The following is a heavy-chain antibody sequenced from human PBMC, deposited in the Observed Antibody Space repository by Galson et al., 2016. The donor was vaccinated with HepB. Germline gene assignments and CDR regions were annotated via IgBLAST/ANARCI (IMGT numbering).Heavy chain of an antibody. CDR2: IVSRGSHM. D-gene: IGHD6-19*01. Sequence: SLRLSCAASGFTFSAYAIHWVRQAPVKGPEWVSSIVSRGSHMFYADSLKGRFTISRDNTKNSLFLQMSSLRVEDTAVYYCARDCGRGGWRPALDFDYWGQGTLVTVSS. CDR3: ARDCGRGGWRPALDFDY. CDR1: GFTFSAYA. J-gene: IGHJ4*02. V-gene: IGHV3-21*01.